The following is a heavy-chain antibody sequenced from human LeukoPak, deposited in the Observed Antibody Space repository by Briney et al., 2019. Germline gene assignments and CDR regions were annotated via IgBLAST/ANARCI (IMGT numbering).Heavy chain of an antibody. D-gene: IGHD6-19*01. J-gene: IGHJ4*02. V-gene: IGHV3-23*01. CDR3: AKDKGVAVVGTLDY. Sequence: GGSLRLSCAASGFTFSSYAMSWVRQAPGKGLEWVSAISGSGGPTYYADSVKGRFTISRDNSKNTLYLQMNSLRVEDTAICYCAKDKGVAVVGTLDYGGQGTLVTVSS. CDR2: ISGSGGPT. CDR1: GFTFSSYA.